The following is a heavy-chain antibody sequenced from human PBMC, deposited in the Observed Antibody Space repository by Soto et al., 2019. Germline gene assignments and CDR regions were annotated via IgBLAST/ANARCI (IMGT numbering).Heavy chain of an antibody. D-gene: IGHD3-10*01. CDR3: ARDRDGSGSYNWFDP. Sequence: ASVKVSCKASGGTFSSYTISWVRQAPGQGLEWMGRIIPILGIANYAQKFQGRVTITADKSTSTAYMELSSLRSEDTAVYYCARDRDGSGSYNWFDPWGQGTLVTVSS. CDR2: IIPILGIA. V-gene: IGHV1-69*04. J-gene: IGHJ5*02. CDR1: GGTFSSYT.